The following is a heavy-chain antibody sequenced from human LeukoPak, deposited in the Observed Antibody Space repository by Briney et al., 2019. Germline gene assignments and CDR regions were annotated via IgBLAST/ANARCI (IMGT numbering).Heavy chain of an antibody. CDR2: IYYSGGT. CDR1: GGSISSGDYY. D-gene: IGHD5-24*01. J-gene: IGHJ4*02. V-gene: IGHV4-30-4*08. CDR3: AGDRGGYDPQGFDY. Sequence: SETLSLTCTVSGGSISSGDYYWSWIRQPPGKGLEWIGYIYYSGGTYHNPSLKSRVTISVDTSKNQFSLKLSSVTAADTAVYYCAGDRGGYDPQGFDYWGQGTLVTVSS.